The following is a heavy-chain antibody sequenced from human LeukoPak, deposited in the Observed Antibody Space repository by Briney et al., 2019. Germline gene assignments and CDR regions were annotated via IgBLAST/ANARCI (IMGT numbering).Heavy chain of an antibody. V-gene: IGHV4-39*07. Sequence: SETLSLTCTVSGGSISSSSYYWGWIRQPPGKGLEGIGSIYYSGSTYYNPSLKSRVTISADTSKNQFSLKLSSVTAADTAVYYCAREVGWFDPWGQGTLVTVSS. CDR3: AREVGWFDP. J-gene: IGHJ5*02. CDR2: IYYSGST. CDR1: GGSISSSSYY.